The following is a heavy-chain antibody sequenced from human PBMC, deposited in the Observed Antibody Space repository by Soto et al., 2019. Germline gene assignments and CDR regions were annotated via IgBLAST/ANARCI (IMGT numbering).Heavy chain of an antibody. V-gene: IGHV2-5*04. CDR2: IYWNDDK. Sequence: QITLKESGPTLVKPTQTLTLTCTISGFSVSSGGVGVGGIRQPPGKALEWLVVIYWNDDKRYRPYLKSRITTPTDSSKRRVGFTMTSMDHMDTGTYYCVRRTAKGATFEGFEFGGPGIPGTVSA. CDR1: GFSVSSGGVG. D-gene: IGHD3-3*01. J-gene: IGHJ4*02. CDR3: VRRTAKGATFEGFEF.